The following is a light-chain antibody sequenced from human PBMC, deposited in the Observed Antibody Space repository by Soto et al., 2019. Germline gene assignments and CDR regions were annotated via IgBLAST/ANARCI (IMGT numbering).Light chain of an antibody. CDR3: QQYGNSPRYS. CDR1: QSVSSNY. CDR2: GTS. J-gene: IGKJ2*03. V-gene: IGKV3-20*01. Sequence: EIVLTQSPGTLSLSLGERATLSCRASQSVSSNYLAWYQQQPGQAPRLLIYGTSSRATGIPDRFSGSGSGTDFTLTISRLEPEDFAVYYCQQYGNSPRYSFGQGTKLEIK.